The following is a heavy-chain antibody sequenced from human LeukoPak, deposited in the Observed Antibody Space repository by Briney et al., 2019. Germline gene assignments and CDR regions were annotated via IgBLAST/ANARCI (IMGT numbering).Heavy chain of an antibody. D-gene: IGHD6-19*01. CDR3: ARGGQWLSL. V-gene: IGHV4-59*01. CDR2: IYNSGGT. J-gene: IGHJ4*02. Sequence: SETLSLTCSVSGGSISSYYWSWIRQPPGKGLEWIGYIYNSGGTNYNPSLKSRVTISVDTSKNQFSLKLSSVTAADTAVYYCARGGQWLSLWGQGTLVTVSS. CDR1: GGSISSYY.